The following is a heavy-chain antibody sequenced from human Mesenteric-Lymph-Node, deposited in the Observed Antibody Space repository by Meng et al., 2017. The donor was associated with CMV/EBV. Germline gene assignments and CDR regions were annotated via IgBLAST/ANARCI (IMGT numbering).Heavy chain of an antibody. V-gene: IGHV1-69*05. CDR3: ARGLTFLEWYDY. CDR2: IIPIFGTA. Sequence: SVKVSCKASGGAFTSYAISWVRQAPGQGLEWMGGIIPIFGTANYAQKFQGRVTITTDESTSTAYMELSSLRSEDTAVYYCARGLTFLEWYDYWGQGTLVTVSS. J-gene: IGHJ4*02. D-gene: IGHD3-3*02. CDR1: GGAFTSYA.